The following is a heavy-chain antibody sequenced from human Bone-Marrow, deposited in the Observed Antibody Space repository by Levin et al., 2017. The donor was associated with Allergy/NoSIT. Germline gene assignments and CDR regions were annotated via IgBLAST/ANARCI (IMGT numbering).Heavy chain of an antibody. CDR3: TTETTYCSGGSCYTYPSDY. D-gene: IGHD2-15*01. CDR1: GFTFSNAW. Sequence: GGSLRLSCAASGFTFSNAWMSWVRQAPGKGLEWVGRIKSKTDGGTTDYAAPVKGRFTISRDDSKNTLYLQMNSLKTEDTAVYYCTTETTYCSGGSCYTYPSDYWGQGTLVTVSS. CDR2: IKSKTDGGTT. V-gene: IGHV3-15*01. J-gene: IGHJ4*02.